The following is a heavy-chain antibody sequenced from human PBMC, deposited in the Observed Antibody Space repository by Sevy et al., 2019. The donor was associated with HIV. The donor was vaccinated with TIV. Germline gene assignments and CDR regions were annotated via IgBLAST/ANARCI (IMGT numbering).Heavy chain of an antibody. CDR1: GYTFTTYD. V-gene: IGHV1-8*01. D-gene: IGHD3-3*01. J-gene: IGHJ5*01. Sequence: ASVKVSCKASGYTFTTYDIHWVRQATGRGLEWLGSMNPNIGNTDYAQKFQGRLSMSTNSALSTAYMELSSLTSEDTAVYYCAREGTIFNVDLCDSWGQGTLVTVSS. CDR2: MNPNIGNT. CDR3: AREGTIFNVDLCDS.